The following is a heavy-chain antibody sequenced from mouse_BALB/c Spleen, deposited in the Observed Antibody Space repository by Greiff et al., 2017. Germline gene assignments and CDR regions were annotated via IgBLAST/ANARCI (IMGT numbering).Heavy chain of an antibody. D-gene: IGHD2-2*01. CDR2: IYPGDGDT. CDR3: ARDGYDLYAMDY. J-gene: IGHJ4*01. Sequence: QVQLQESGPELVKPGASVKISCKASGYAFSSSWMNWVKQRPGQGLEWIGRIYPGDGDTNYNGKFKGKATLTADKSSSTAYMQLSSLTSVDSAVYFCARDGYDLYAMDYWGQGTSVTVSS. CDR1: GYAFSSSW. V-gene: IGHV1-82*01.